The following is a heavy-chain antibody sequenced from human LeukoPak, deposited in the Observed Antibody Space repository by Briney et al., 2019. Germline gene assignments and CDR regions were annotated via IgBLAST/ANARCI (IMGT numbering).Heavy chain of an antibody. CDR1: GYSISSGYY. D-gene: IGHD1-26*01. J-gene: IGHJ4*02. CDR3: ARYSGSYFDY. V-gene: IGHV4-38-2*01. CDR2: IYHSGST. Sequence: SETLSLTCAVSGYSISSGYYWGWIRQPPGKGLEWIGSIYHSGSTYYNPSLKPRVTISVDTSKNQFSLKLSSVTAADTAVYYCARYSGSYFDYWGQGALVTVSS.